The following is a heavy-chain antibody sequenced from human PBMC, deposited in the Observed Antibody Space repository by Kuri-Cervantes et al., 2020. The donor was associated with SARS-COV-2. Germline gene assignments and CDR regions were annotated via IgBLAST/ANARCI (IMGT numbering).Heavy chain of an antibody. D-gene: IGHD6-19*01. CDR1: GDSVSSNSAA. CDR2: TFYRSKWHN. V-gene: IGHV6-1*01. J-gene: IGHJ4*02. CDR3: AGGSSGRDY. Sequence: LRLSCAIPGDSVSSNSAAWSWIRQSPSRGLEWLGRTFYRSKWHNDYAVSVKGRITISPDTSKNQFSLRLNSVTPEDTAVYYCAGGSSGRDYWGQGTLVTVSS.